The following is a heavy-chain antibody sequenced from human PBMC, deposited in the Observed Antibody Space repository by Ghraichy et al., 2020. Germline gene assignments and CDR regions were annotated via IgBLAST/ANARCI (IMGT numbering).Heavy chain of an antibody. J-gene: IGHJ3*01. D-gene: IGHD5-18*01. Sequence: GGSLRLSCAASGFTFGGYCMHWVRQAPGKGLEWVSGINCNSGSTAYADSVKGRFNISRDNAKNSLYLEMNSLRPEDTALYYCAKAETAMVNSACDAWGQGTMGSVSP. CDR3: AKAETAMVNSACDA. CDR1: GFTFGGYC. V-gene: IGHV3-9*01. CDR2: INCNSGST.